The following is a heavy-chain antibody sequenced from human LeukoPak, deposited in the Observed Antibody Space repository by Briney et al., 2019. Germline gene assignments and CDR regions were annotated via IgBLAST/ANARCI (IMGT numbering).Heavy chain of an antibody. CDR2: ISGSGGST. V-gene: IGHV3-23*01. CDR3: ARRNWGGYYFDY. Sequence: GGSLRLSCAASGFTLSSYAMSWVRQAPGKGLEWVSAISGSGGSTYYADSVKGRFTISRNNSKNTLYLQMNSLRAEDTAVYYCARRNWGGYYFDYWGQGTLVTVSS. J-gene: IGHJ4*02. D-gene: IGHD7-27*01. CDR1: GFTLSSYA.